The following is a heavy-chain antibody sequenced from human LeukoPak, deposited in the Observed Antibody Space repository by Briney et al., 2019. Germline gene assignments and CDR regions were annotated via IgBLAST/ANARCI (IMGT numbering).Heavy chain of an antibody. CDR3: ASLVTGILGIDY. D-gene: IGHD2-21*02. CDR1: GFXFINYE. CDR2: ISSSGRTI. Sequence: GGSLRLSCEASGFXFINYEINWVRQAPGKGLEWLSYISSSGRTIYYADSVKGRFTISRDNAKNSLYLQMNSLRAEDTAVYYCASLVTGILGIDYWGQGTLVTVSS. J-gene: IGHJ4*02. V-gene: IGHV3-48*03.